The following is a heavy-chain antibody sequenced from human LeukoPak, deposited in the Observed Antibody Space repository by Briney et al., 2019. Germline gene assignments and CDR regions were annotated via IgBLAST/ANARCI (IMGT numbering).Heavy chain of an antibody. CDR1: GGTFSSYA. J-gene: IGHJ6*02. CDR2: IIPILGIA. Sequence: SVTLSCKASGGTFSSYAISWLRQAPGQRLEGMGRIIPILGIANYAQKLQGRVTITADKYTSTAYMELSSLRTEDTAVYYCGRGGDAMTVQTSPMDVWGQGTTVTVSS. V-gene: IGHV1-69*04. CDR3: GRGGDAMTVQTSPMDV. D-gene: IGHD3-22*01.